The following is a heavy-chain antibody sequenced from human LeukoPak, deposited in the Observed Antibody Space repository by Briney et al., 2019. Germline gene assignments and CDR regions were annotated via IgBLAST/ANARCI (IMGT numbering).Heavy chain of an antibody. J-gene: IGHJ3*02. CDR1: GGSISSYY. CDR3: ASQGLRLGELSSPDAFDI. V-gene: IGHV4-4*07. D-gene: IGHD3-16*02. CDR2: TYTSGST. Sequence: SETLSLTCTVSGGSISSYYWSWIRQPAGKGLEWIGRTYTSGSTNYNPSLKSRVTMSVDTSKNQFSLKLSSVTAADTAVYYCASQGLRLGELSSPDAFDIWGQGTMVTVSS.